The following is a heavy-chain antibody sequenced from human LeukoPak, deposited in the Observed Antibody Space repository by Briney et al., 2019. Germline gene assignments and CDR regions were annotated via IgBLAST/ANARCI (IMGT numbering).Heavy chain of an antibody. J-gene: IGHJ4*02. Sequence: SETLSLTCTVSGGSISSSSYYWGWIRQPPGKGLEWIGSIYYSGSTYYNPSLKSRVTMSVDTSQNQFSLKLSSVTAADTAVYYCARPSYYDILTGYTKDYWGQGTLVTVSS. V-gene: IGHV4-39*01. CDR3: ARPSYYDILTGYTKDY. CDR2: IYYSGST. CDR1: GGSISSSSYY. D-gene: IGHD3-9*01.